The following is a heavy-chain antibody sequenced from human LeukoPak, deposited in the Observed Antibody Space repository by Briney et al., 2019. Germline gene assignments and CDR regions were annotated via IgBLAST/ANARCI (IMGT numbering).Heavy chain of an antibody. CDR2: IDWDDDK. Sequence: SGPALVKPTQTLTLTCTFSGFSLSTSGMCVSWIRQPPGKALEWLALIDWDDDKYYSTSLKTRLTISKDTSKNQVVLTMTNMDPVDTATYYCAHLEGGFSSDWYFQGFDYWGQGILVTVSS. V-gene: IGHV2-70*01. D-gene: IGHD6-13*01. CDR3: AHLEGGFSSDWYFQGFDY. J-gene: IGHJ4*02. CDR1: GFSLSTSGMC.